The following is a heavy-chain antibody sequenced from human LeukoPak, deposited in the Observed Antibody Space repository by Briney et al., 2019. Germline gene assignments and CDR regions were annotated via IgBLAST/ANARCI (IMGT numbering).Heavy chain of an antibody. V-gene: IGHV4-31*03. J-gene: IGHJ6*02. Sequence: SETLSLTCTVSGGSISSGGYYWSWILQHPGKGLEWIGYIYYSGSTYYNPSLKSRVTISVDTSKNQFSLKLSSVTAADTAVYYCARDELRGYSYGYYYYGMDVWGQGTTVTVSS. CDR1: GGSISSGGYY. D-gene: IGHD5-18*01. CDR2: IYYSGST. CDR3: ARDELRGYSYGYYYYGMDV.